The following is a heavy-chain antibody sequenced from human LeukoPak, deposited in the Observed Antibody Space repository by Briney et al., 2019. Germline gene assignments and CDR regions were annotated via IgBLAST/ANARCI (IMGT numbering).Heavy chain of an antibody. CDR3: ARLSAYYYGSYFYYYMDV. J-gene: IGHJ6*03. Sequence: GGSLRLSCGASGFIFRSYWMTWVRQPRGRGAEGVANIRQEESERYCADSVKGRFTISRDNAKKSVYLHMSRLRAEDTALYYCARLSAYYYGSYFYYYMDVWGKGTPVTVSS. V-gene: IGHV3-7*01. CDR1: GFIFRSYW. D-gene: IGHD3-10*01. CDR2: IRQEESER.